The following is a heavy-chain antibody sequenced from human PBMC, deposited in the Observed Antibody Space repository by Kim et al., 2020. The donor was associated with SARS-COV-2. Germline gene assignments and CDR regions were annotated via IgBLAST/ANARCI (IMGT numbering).Heavy chain of an antibody. Sequence: TRYADPLKGRFTISRDNAKTTLYLQMNSLRAEDTAVYYCAREGQLVFDYWGQGTLVTVSS. D-gene: IGHD6-13*01. CDR3: AREGQLVFDY. J-gene: IGHJ4*02. CDR2: T. V-gene: IGHV3-74*01.